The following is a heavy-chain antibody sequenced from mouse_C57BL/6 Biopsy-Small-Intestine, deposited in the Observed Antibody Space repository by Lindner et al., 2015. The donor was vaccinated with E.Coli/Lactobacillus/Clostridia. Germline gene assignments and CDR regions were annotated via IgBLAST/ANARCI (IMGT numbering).Heavy chain of an antibody. J-gene: IGHJ3*01. CDR3: ARNNYGSSCWFAY. D-gene: IGHD1-1*01. CDR1: GYTFTSYS. CDR2: IDPRSGNT. V-gene: IGHV1-81*01. Sequence: VQLQESGAELARPGTSVKLSCKASGYTFTSYSISWVKQRTGQGLEWIGEIDPRSGNTYYNENFKGKATLTADRSSSTAYMELRSLTSEDSAVYFCARNNYGSSCWFAYWGQGTLVTVSA.